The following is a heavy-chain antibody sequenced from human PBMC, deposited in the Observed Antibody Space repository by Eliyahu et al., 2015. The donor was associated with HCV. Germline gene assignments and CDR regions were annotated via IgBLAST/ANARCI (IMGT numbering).Heavy chain of an antibody. D-gene: IGHD3-3*01. CDR3: ARDLPRRDYDFWSGAYY. V-gene: IGHV3-48*02. CDR1: GFTFSSYS. J-gene: IGHJ4*02. CDR2: ISSSSSTI. Sequence: EVQLVESGGGLVQPGGSLRLSCAASGFTFSSYSMNWVRQASGKGLEWVSYISSSSSTIYYADSVKGRFTISRDNAKNSLYLQMNSLRDEDTAVYYCARDLPRRDYDFWSGAYYWGQGTLVTVSS.